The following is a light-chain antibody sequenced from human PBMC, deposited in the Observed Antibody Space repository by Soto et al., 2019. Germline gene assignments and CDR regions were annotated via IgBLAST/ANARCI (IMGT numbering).Light chain of an antibody. J-gene: IGLJ2*01. CDR1: SSDVGGYNY. CDR2: EVT. V-gene: IGLV2-14*01. CDR3: SSYTTSSTLV. Sequence: QSALTQPASVSGSPGQSITISCTGTSSDVGGYNYVSWYQQHPGKAPKLIIYEVTDRPSGVSNRFSGSKSGNTASLTISGLQAEDEADYHCSSYTTSSTLVFGGGTKVTVL.